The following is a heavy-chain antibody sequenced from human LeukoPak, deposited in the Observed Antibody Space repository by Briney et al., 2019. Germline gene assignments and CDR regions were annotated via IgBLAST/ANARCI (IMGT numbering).Heavy chain of an antibody. CDR2: ISSSSSYI. Sequence: GGSLRLSCAASGFTFSSDSMNWVRHAPGKGLEWVSSISSSSSYIYYADSVKGRFTISRDNAKNSLYLQMNSLRAEDTAVYYCARGSLRAVTSHWGQGTLVTVSS. CDR3: ARGSLRAVTSH. J-gene: IGHJ4*02. V-gene: IGHV3-21*01. D-gene: IGHD4-23*01. CDR1: GFTFSSDS.